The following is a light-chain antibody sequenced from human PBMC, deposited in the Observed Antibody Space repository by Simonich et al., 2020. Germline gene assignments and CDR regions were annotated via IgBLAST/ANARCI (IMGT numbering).Light chain of an antibody. Sequence: QTVVTQEPSLTVSPGGTVTPTCAYSTGAVTSGYYPNWFQQKPGQAPREQMYSTSNNNSCAPARFSGSLLGGKAALTLSCVQPEDEAEYYCLLYYGGAWVFGGGTKLTVL. CDR2: STS. CDR1: TGAVTSGYY. V-gene: IGLV7-43*01. J-gene: IGLJ3*02. CDR3: LLYYGGAWV.